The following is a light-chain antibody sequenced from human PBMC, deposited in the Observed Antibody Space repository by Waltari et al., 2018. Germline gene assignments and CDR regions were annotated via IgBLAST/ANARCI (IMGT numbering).Light chain of an antibody. V-gene: IGKV3-15*01. Sequence: ERVMTQTPATLSVSPGERATLSCRASQSVSSNLTWYQQKPGQAPRLLIYDASTRDTGIPDRFSGSGSGTEFTLTINSLQSEDFAFYYCQQYNNWPPLTFGGGTKVEIK. J-gene: IGKJ4*01. CDR3: QQYNNWPPLT. CDR2: DAS. CDR1: QSVSSN.